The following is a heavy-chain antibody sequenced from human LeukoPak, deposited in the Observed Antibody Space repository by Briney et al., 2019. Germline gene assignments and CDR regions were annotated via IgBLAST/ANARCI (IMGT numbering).Heavy chain of an antibody. J-gene: IGHJ4*02. D-gene: IGHD6-13*01. CDR3: ATLRASAGTFWYFGY. CDR2: ISGSGGST. Sequence: PGGSLRLSCAASGFTFSSYAMSWVRQAPGKGLEWVSAISGSGGSTYYADSVKGRFTISRDNSKNTLYLQMSSLRAEDTAVYYCATLRASAGTFWYFGYWGQGTLVTVSS. V-gene: IGHV3-23*01. CDR1: GFTFSSYA.